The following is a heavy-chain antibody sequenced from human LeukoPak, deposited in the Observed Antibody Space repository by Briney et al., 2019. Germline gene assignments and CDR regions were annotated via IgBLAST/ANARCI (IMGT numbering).Heavy chain of an antibody. J-gene: IGHJ4*02. D-gene: IGHD6-19*01. V-gene: IGHV3-33*01. CDR1: GFTFSSYG. Sequence: PGGSLRLSCAASGFTFSSYGMHWVRQAPGKGLEWVAVIWYDGSNKYYADSVKGRFTISRDNSKNTLYLQMNSLRAEDTAVYYCARKDSSGWRIFDYWGQGTLVTVSS. CDR3: ARKDSSGWRIFDY. CDR2: IWYDGSNK.